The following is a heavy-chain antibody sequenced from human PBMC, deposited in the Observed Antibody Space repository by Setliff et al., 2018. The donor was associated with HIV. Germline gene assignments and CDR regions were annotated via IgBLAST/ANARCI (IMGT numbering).Heavy chain of an antibody. CDR2: IYPSGST. CDR1: GGSISTYY. J-gene: IGHJ4*02. Sequence: SETLSLTCIVSGGSISTYYWSWIRQPAGEGLEWIGRIYPSGSTNYNPSLRRRVTLAVDTSKNHFSLKLNTVTAADTATYYFLLDVPLILRTSPPLWGQGTPVTV. V-gene: IGHV4-4*07. D-gene: IGHD1-7*01. CDR3: LLDVPLILRTSPPL.